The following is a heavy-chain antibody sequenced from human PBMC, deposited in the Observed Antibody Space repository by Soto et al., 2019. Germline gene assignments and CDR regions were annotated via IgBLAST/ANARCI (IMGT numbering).Heavy chain of an antibody. CDR1: GGSISSYY. J-gene: IGHJ5*02. CDR3: ARAASSSWQDNWFDP. CDR2: IYYSGST. Sequence: SETLSLTCTVSGGSISSYYWSWIRQPPGKGLGWIGYIYYSGSTNYNPSLKSRVTISVDTSKNQFSLKLSSVTAADTAVHYCARAASSSWQDNWFDPWGQGTLVTVSS. D-gene: IGHD6-13*01. V-gene: IGHV4-59*01.